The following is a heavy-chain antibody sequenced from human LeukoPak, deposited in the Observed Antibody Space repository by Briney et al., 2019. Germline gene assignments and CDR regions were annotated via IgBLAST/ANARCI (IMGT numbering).Heavy chain of an antibody. CDR2: ISGSGGST. J-gene: IGHJ5*02. CDR1: GFTFSSYG. CDR3: AKVRLWFGESKFDP. D-gene: IGHD3-10*01. Sequence: GGSLRLSCAASGFTFSSYGMSWVRQAPGKGLEWVSAISGSGGSTYYADSVKGRFTISRDNSKNTLYLQMNSLRAEDTAVYYCAKVRLWFGESKFDPWGQGTLVTVSS. V-gene: IGHV3-23*01.